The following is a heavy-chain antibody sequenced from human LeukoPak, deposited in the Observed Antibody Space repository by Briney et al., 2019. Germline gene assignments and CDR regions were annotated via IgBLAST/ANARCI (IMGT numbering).Heavy chain of an antibody. J-gene: IGHJ4*02. CDR3: ARGSVYYDSSGYYFDY. CDR1: GFTFSTHG. Sequence: GGSLRLSCAASGFTFSTHGMHWVRQAPGKGLEWVAVIWYDESNKYYADSVKGRFTISRDNSKNTLSLQMNSLRAEDTAVYYCARGSVYYDSSGYYFDYWGQGTLVTVSS. D-gene: IGHD3-22*01. CDR2: IWYDESNK. V-gene: IGHV3-33*01.